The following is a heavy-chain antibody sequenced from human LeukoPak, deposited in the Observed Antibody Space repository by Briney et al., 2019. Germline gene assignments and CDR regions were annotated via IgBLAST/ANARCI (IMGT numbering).Heavy chain of an antibody. CDR1: GFTFDDYA. CDR2: ISWNSGSI. V-gene: IGHV3-9*01. J-gene: IGHJ6*04. Sequence: GRSLRLSCAASGFTFDDYAMHWVRQAPGKGLEWVSGISWNSGSIGYADSVKGRFTISRDNAKNSLYLQMNSLRAEDTAVYYCAELGVTMIGGVWGKGTTVTISS. D-gene: IGHD3-10*02. CDR3: AELGVTMIGGV.